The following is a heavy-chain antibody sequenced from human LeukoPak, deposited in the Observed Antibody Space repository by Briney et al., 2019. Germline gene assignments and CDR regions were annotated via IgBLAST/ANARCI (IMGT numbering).Heavy chain of an antibody. V-gene: IGHV1-18*01. CDR2: ISGYNGNT. D-gene: IGHD2-15*01. J-gene: IGHJ6*03. CDR3: ARAGSGRYYYMDV. Sequence: ASVKVSCKASGYTFTSYGISWLRQAPGQGLEWMGWISGYNGNTNYAQKLQGRGTMTTDTSTSTAYMELRSLRSDDTAVYFCARAGSGRYYYMDVWGKGTTVTVSS. CDR1: GYTFTSYG.